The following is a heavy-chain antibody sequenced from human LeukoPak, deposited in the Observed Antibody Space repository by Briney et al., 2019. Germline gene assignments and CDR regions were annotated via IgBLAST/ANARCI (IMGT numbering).Heavy chain of an antibody. V-gene: IGHV4-34*08. D-gene: IGHD4-11*01. Sequence: GSLRLSCAASGFTFTSYAMSWIRQPPGKGLEWIGEINHSGSTNYNPSLKSRVTISVDTSKNQFSLKLSSVTAADTAVYYCAGSTVTTFYFDYWGQGTLVTVSS. CDR2: INHSGST. CDR3: AGSTVTTFYFDY. J-gene: IGHJ4*02. CDR1: GFTFTSYA.